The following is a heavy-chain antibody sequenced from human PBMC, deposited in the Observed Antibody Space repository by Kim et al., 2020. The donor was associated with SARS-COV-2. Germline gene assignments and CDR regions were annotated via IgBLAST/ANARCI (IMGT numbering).Heavy chain of an antibody. CDR3: ARSSTDSLGYCSGGSCSYYGFSLDY. J-gene: IGHJ4*02. Sequence: SETLSLTCTVSGGSISSSSYYWGWIRQPPGKGLEWIGSIYYSGSTYYNPSLKSRVTISVDTSKNQFSLKLSSVTAADTAVYYCARSSTDSLGYCSGGSCSYYGFSLDYWGQGTLVTVSS. D-gene: IGHD2-15*01. V-gene: IGHV4-39*01. CDR1: GGSISSSSYY. CDR2: IYYSGST.